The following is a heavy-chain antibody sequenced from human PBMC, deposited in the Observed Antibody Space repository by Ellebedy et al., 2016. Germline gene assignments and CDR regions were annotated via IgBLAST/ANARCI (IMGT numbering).Heavy chain of an antibody. CDR2: IYGTGTS. D-gene: IGHD2-8*01. J-gene: IGHJ3*01. V-gene: IGHV3-53*01. CDR3: VTRHNGAFDL. Sequence: GGSLRLXXAASGFSVTSNDMSWVRQAPGRGLELVSLIYGTGTSYYAESVKGRFTISRDNSKKTLYLQMSGLGAEDTAVYYCVTRHNGAFDLWGQGTMVTVSS. CDR1: GFSVTSND.